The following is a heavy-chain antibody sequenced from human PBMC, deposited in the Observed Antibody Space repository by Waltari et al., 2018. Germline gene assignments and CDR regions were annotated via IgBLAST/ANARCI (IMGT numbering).Heavy chain of an antibody. CDR3: AKRYSSSWWYGMDV. J-gene: IGHJ6*02. Sequence: EVQLLESGGGLVQPGGSLRLSCAASGFTFSSFAMSWVRQAPGKGLEWVSGISGSGGSTYYADSVKGRFTISRDNSKNTLYLQMNSLRAEDTAVYYCAKRYSSSWWYGMDVWGQGTTVTVSS. V-gene: IGHV3-23*01. D-gene: IGHD6-13*01. CDR1: GFTFSSFA. CDR2: ISGSGGST.